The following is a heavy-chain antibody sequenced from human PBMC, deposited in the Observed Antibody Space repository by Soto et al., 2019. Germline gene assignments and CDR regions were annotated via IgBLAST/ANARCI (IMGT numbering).Heavy chain of an antibody. CDR1: GFSLSTSGMC. D-gene: IGHD3-10*01. J-gene: IGHJ5*02. Sequence: SGPTLVNPTQTLTLTCTFSGFSLSTSGMCVSWIRQPPGKALEWLALIDWDDDKYYSTSLKTRLTISKDTSKNQVVLTMTNMDPVDTATYYCARTYGSGSYYPLNWFDPWGQGTLVTAPQ. CDR3: ARTYGSGSYYPLNWFDP. V-gene: IGHV2-70*01. CDR2: IDWDDDK.